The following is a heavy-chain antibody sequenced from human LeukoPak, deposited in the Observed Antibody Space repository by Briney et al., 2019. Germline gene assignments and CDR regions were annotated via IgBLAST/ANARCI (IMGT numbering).Heavy chain of an antibody. D-gene: IGHD5-24*01. CDR2: INSDGSST. CDR1: GFTFSSYW. J-gene: IGHJ4*02. V-gene: IGHV3-74*01. CDR3: ARDGLAAITFDY. Sequence: PGGSLRLSCVASGFTFSSYWMLWVRQAPGKGLVWVSHINSDGSSTTYADSVKGRFTISRDNAKNTLYLQMNSLRAEDTAVYYCARDGLAAITFDYWGQGILVTVSS.